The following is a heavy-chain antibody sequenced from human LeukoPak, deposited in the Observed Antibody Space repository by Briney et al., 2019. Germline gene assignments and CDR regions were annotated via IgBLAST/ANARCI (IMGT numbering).Heavy chain of an antibody. CDR1: GFTFDDYA. V-gene: IGHV3-43D*03. CDR2: ITWDGDST. D-gene: IGHD6-13*01. Sequence: GRSLRLSCAASGFTFDDYAMHWVRQAPGKGLEWVSLITWDGDSTYYADSVKGRFTISRDNSKNYLYLQMNSLRAEDTALYYCAKGTGSWHEFDSWGQGTLVTVSS. CDR3: AKGTGSWHEFDS. J-gene: IGHJ4*02.